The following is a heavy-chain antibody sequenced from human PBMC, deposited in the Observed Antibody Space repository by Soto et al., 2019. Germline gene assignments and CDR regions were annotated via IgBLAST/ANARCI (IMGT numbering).Heavy chain of an antibody. CDR2: ISYDGSNK. CDR3: ANHDSSGYFDY. V-gene: IGHV3-30*18. J-gene: IGHJ4*02. D-gene: IGHD3-22*01. CDR1: GFSFSGYG. Sequence: LTLSCADSGFSFSGYGMHWFRQAPGKGLEWVAVISYDGSNKYYADSVKGRFTISRDNSKNTLYLQMNSLRAEDTAVYYCANHDSSGYFDYWGQGTMVTVSS.